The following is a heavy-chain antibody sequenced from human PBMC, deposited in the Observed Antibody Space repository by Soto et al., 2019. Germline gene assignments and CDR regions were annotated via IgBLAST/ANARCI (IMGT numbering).Heavy chain of an antibody. CDR2: VRGFSPYT. CDR1: GFTFRTYT. D-gene: IGHD2-15*01. Sequence: GGSLRLSCVASGFTFRTYTMNWVRQAPGKGLEWVSGVRGFSPYTFYSESVKGRFTISRDNAKNSLYLQMNSLRAEDTAVYYCARDRGYDAHDYYYNAMDVWGQGTTVTVSS. CDR3: ARDRGYDAHDYYYNAMDV. J-gene: IGHJ6*02. V-gene: IGHV3-21*01.